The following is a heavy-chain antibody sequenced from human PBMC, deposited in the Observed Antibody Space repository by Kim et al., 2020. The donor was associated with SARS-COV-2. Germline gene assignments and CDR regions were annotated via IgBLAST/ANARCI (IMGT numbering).Heavy chain of an antibody. J-gene: IGHJ6*03. CDR1: GYSFTSYW. D-gene: IGHD6-13*01. CDR2: IYPGDSDT. V-gene: IGHV5-51*01. CDR3: ARRSFDSSSWYPYYYYMDV. Sequence: GESLKISCKGSGYSFTSYWIGWVRQMPGKGLEWMGIIYPGDSDTRYSPSFQGQVTISADKSISTAYLQWSSLKASDTAMYYCARRSFDSSSWYPYYYYMDVWDKGTTVTVS.